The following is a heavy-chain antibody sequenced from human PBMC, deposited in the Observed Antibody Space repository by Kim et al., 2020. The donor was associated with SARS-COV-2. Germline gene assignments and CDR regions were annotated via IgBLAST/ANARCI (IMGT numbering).Heavy chain of an antibody. V-gene: IGHV1-3*01. Sequence: ASVKVSCKASGYTFTSYAMHWVRQAPGQRLEWMGWINAGNGNTKYSQKFQGRVTITRDTSASTAYMELSSLRSEDTAVYYCARAGRIAARGFVNWFDPWGQGTLVTVSS. CDR3: ARAGRIAARGFVNWFDP. CDR1: GYTFTSYA. CDR2: INAGNGNT. D-gene: IGHD6-6*01. J-gene: IGHJ5*02.